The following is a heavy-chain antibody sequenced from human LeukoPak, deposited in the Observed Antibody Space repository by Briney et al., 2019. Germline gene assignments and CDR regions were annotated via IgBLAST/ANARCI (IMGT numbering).Heavy chain of an antibody. J-gene: IGHJ5*02. V-gene: IGHV1-2*02. Sequence: ASVKVSCKASGYRFSASSMHWVRQAPGQGLEWMGWINPDSGATNCAQKFQGRVIMTSDTSISTVYLELSRLRSDDTAVYYCAREGCFSTNCHVIGDDNWIDPWGQGTLVTVSS. CDR1: GYRFSASS. CDR3: AREGCFSTNCHVIGDDNWIDP. CDR2: INPDSGAT. D-gene: IGHD2-2*01.